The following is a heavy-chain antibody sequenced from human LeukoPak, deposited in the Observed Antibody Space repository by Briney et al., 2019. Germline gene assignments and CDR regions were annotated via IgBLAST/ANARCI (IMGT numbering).Heavy chain of an antibody. CDR1: GYSLISYG. CDR3: ARDXPXWSXGQSIYYFDY. D-gene: IGHD3-16*01. CDR2: ISAYIGNR. V-gene: IGHV1-18*01. J-gene: IGHJ4*02. Sequence: GASVKVSCKASGYSLISYGISWVRQAPGQGLGWVGWISAYIGNRNYAQKFQGRVTMTTDTSTSTAYMELTSLRSDDTAVYYCARDXPXWSXGQSIYYFDYWGQGTLVTVSS.